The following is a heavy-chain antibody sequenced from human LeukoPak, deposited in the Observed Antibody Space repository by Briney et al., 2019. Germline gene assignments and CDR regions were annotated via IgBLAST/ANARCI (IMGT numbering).Heavy chain of an antibody. Sequence: APVKASCKASGYTFTSFDINWVRQATGQGPEWMGWMNPGSGNTGYAQRFRGRVTMTRDTSISTAYLELSSLTSEDTAVYYCASHTYYLSSGSFGHWGQGTLVTVSS. CDR3: ASHTYYLSSGSFGH. J-gene: IGHJ4*02. CDR2: MNPGSGNT. D-gene: IGHD3-10*01. CDR1: GYTFTSFD. V-gene: IGHV1-8*01.